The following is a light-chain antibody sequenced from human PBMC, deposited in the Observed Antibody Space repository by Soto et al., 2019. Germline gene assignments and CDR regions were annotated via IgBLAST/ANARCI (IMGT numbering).Light chain of an antibody. V-gene: IGKV1-39*01. CDR1: QSVSIY. CDR3: QQSYSTPPWT. CDR2: AAS. Sequence: DVQMTNSPSSLSVSVGARVTITCMPSQSVSIYLNWYQQKPGKAPNLLISAASSLHSGVPSRFSGSGSGTDFTLTISSLQPEDFATYYCQQSYSTPPWTFGQGTKVDI. J-gene: IGKJ1*01.